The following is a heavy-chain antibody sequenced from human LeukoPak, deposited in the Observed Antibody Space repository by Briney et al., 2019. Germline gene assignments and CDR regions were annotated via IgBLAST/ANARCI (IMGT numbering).Heavy chain of an antibody. D-gene: IGHD6-19*01. J-gene: IGHJ4*02. CDR1: GFTFGIYA. V-gene: IGHV3-23*01. CDR2: ISGGGGTI. Sequence: HSGGSLRLSCAASGFTFGIYAMSWVRQAPGKGLEWVSLISGGGGTIYYADSVKGRITISRDNSKNTLYLQMNSLSAEDTAVYYCAKTSGSSGWCLDYWGQGTLVTVSS. CDR3: AKTSGSSGWCLDY.